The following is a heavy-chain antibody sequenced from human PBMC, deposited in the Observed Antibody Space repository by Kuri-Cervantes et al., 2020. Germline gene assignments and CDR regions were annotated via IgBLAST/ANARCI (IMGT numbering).Heavy chain of an antibody. D-gene: IGHD3-16*01. CDR3: AKGGVGVTRYDY. Sequence: ASVKVSCKASGYTFTAYYMHWVRQAPGQGLEWIGWINPNSGGTNYAQKFQGWVTMTRDTSISTAYMELSRLRSDDTAVYYCAKGGVGVTRYDYWGQGTLVTVSS. J-gene: IGHJ4*02. CDR1: GYTFTAYY. V-gene: IGHV1-2*04. CDR2: INPNSGGT.